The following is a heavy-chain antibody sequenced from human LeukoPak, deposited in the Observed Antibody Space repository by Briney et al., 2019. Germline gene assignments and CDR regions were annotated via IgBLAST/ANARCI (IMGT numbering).Heavy chain of an antibody. Sequence: MSGGSLRLSCAASGFTFSSYTMNWVRQAPGKGLEWVSSISSSSNYIHYADSLKGRFTISRDNANNSLYLQMNSLRAEDTAVYYCARVGTRADGGQGTLVTVSS. CDR3: ARVGTRAD. V-gene: IGHV3-21*01. CDR2: ISSSSNYI. CDR1: GFTFSSYT. J-gene: IGHJ4*02. D-gene: IGHD1-1*01.